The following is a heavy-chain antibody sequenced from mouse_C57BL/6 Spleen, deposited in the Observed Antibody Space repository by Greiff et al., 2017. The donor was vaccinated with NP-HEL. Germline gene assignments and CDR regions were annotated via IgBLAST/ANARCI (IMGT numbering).Heavy chain of an antibody. V-gene: IGHV1-78*01. CDR1: GYTFTDHT. D-gene: IGHD1-1*01. CDR2: IYPRDGST. J-gene: IGHJ4*01. CDR3: ARGGGYYGYAMDY. Sequence: VQVVESDAELVKPGASVKISCKVSGYTFTDHTIHWMKQRPEQGLEWIGYIYPRDGSTKYNEKFKGKATLTADKSSSTAYMQLNSLTSEDSAVYFCARGGGYYGYAMDYWGQGTSVTVSS.